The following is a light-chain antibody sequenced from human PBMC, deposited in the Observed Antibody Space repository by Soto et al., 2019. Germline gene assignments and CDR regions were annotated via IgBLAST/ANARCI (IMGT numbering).Light chain of an antibody. CDR3: QQYDNHPLT. CDR2: DAS. J-gene: IGKJ4*01. Sequence: DIQMTQSPSSLSASVGDRVTITCQASQNISNYLNWYQQKPGKAPKLLIYDASNLETGVPSRFSGSGSGTDFTFTISSLQPEDIATYYCQQYDNHPLTFGVGTKVEIK. CDR1: QNISNY. V-gene: IGKV1-33*01.